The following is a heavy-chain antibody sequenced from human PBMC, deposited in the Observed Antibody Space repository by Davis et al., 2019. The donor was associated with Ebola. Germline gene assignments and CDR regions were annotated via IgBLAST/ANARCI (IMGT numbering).Heavy chain of an antibody. CDR3: AREGAEMALDL. CDR1: RFTFSSYT. D-gene: IGHD5-24*01. Sequence: GESLKISCAASRFTFSSYTIHWVRQAPGQGLEWVALILYDGSNEYYADSVKGRFTMSRDNSKNTLYLQMNSLRPDDTAVYYWAREGAEMALDLWGRGTLVTVSS. CDR2: ILYDGSNE. J-gene: IGHJ2*01. V-gene: IGHV3-30*04.